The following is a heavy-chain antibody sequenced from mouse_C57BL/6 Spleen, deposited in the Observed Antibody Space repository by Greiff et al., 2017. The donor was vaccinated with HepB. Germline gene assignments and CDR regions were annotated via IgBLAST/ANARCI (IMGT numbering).Heavy chain of an antibody. Sequence: QVQLQQSDAELVKPGASVKISCKASGYTFTDHTIHWMKQRPEQGLEWIGYIYPRDGSTKYNEKFKGKATLTADKSSSTAYMQLNSLTSEDSAVYFCEREDYYGGGSFAYWGQGTLVTVSA. CDR3: EREDYYGGGSFAY. D-gene: IGHD1-1*02. V-gene: IGHV1-78*01. J-gene: IGHJ3*01. CDR1: GYTFTDHT. CDR2: IYPRDGST.